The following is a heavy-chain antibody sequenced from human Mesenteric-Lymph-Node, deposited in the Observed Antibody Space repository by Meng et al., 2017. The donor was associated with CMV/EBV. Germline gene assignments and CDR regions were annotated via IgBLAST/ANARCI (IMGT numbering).Heavy chain of an antibody. V-gene: IGHV3-30*02. CDR1: GFPFSTYE. CDR3: TKDLGYDLV. CDR2: IWYDGTKT. J-gene: IGHJ3*01. D-gene: IGHD3-3*01. Sequence: GESLKISCAASGFPFSTYEFNWVRQAPGKGLEWVALIWYDGTKTYTDSVKGRFTISRDTSKNTLYLQMNGLRPEDTALYYCTKDLGYDLVWGQGTMVTVSS.